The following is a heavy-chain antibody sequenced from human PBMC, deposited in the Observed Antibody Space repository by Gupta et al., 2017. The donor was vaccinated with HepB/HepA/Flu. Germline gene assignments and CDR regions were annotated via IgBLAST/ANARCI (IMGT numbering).Heavy chain of an antibody. J-gene: IGHJ4*02. V-gene: IGHV3-15*01. Sequence: EEPLVESGGGLVKPGGSLRLSCVASGINFRDSWMSWVRQDPGKGLEWVGRIKNKINGETTEYVTPVRGRFTISRDDSKNTLYLQMSSLNTEDTAVYLCATERYWALDYWGQGTLVTVSS. D-gene: IGHD1-26*01. CDR1: GINFRDSW. CDR3: ATERYWALDY. CDR2: IKNKINGETT.